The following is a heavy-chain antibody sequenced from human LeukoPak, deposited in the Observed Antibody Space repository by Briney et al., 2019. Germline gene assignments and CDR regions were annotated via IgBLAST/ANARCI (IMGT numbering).Heavy chain of an antibody. CDR2: IDSGGST. CDR3: ARGIEVGSGYMDV. V-gene: IGHV3-66*01. Sequence: GGSLRLSCAASGFTVSRNYMSWVRQAPGKGLEWVSVIDSGGSTYYADSVKGRFTISRDNSKNTLYLQMNSLRAEDTAVYYCARGIEVGSGYMDVWGKGTTVTISS. J-gene: IGHJ6*03. CDR1: GFTVSRNY. D-gene: IGHD3-22*01.